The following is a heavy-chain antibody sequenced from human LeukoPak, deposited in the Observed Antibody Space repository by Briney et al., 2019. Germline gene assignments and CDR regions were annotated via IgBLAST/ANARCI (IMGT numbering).Heavy chain of an antibody. CDR1: GFTFSSYS. J-gene: IGHJ4*02. CDR3: TRGTNDYGGIERKEPFDY. V-gene: IGHV3-30*03. CDR2: ISYDGSNK. Sequence: GGSLRLSCAASGFTFSSYSMNWVRQAPGKGLEWVAVISYDGSNKYYVDSVKGRFTISRDNSKNTLYLQMSSLRAEDTAVYYCTRGTNDYGGIERKEPFDYWGQGTLVTVSS. D-gene: IGHD4-23*01.